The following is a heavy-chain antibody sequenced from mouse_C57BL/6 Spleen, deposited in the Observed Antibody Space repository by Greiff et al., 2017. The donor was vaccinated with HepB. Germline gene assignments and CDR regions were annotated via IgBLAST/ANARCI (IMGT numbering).Heavy chain of an antibody. D-gene: IGHD2-3*01. Sequence: VQLQQSGAELVRPGASVTLSCKASGYTFTDYEMHWVKQTPVHGLEWIGAIDPETGGTAYNQKFKGKAILTADKSSSTAYMELRSLTSEDSAVYYCTRRDGYSFDYRGQGTTLTVSS. V-gene: IGHV1-15*01. CDR3: TRRDGYSFDY. J-gene: IGHJ2*01. CDR1: GYTFTDYE. CDR2: IDPETGGT.